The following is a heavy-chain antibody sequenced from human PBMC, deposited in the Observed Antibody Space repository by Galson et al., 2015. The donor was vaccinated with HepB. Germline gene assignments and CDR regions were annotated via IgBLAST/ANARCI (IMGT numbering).Heavy chain of an antibody. Sequence: SETLSLTCTVSGGSISSYYWSWIRQPPGKGLEWIGYIYYSGSTNYNPSLKSRVTISVDTSKNQFSLKLSSVTAADTAVYYCAGSQGQPYNWFDPWGQGTLVTVSS. V-gene: IGHV4-59*01. D-gene: IGHD2-2*01. CDR1: GGSISSYY. J-gene: IGHJ5*02. CDR2: IYYSGST. CDR3: AGSQGQPYNWFDP.